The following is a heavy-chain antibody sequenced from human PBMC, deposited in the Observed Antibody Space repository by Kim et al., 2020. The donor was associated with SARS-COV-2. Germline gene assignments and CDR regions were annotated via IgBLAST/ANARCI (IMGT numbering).Heavy chain of an antibody. CDR3: ARGPRWFDP. CDR2: GST. V-gene: IGHV4-34*01. J-gene: IGHJ5*02. Sequence: GSTNYNPSLKSRVTISVDPSKNQFSLKLSSVTAADTAVYYCARGPRWFDPWGQGTLVTVSS.